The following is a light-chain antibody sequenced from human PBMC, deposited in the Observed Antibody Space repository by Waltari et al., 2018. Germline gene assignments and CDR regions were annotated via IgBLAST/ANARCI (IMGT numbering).Light chain of an antibody. CDR2: GAS. CDR3: QQYINWPWT. Sequence: EIVMTQPPGSLSVSPGETVTLSCRAGQSVRSNVAWYHLRTGQSPRLLIYGASTRAPGMPARFSSTGSATDFTLTISGLQSEDIGVYFCQQYINWPWTFGQGTRVEVK. V-gene: IGKV3-15*01. CDR1: QSVRSN. J-gene: IGKJ1*01.